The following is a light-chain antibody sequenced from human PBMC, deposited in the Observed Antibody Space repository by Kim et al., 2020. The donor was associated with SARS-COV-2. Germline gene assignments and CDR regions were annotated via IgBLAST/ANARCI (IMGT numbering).Light chain of an antibody. V-gene: IGLV2-11*01. CDR2: DVS. CDR3: CSYAGTYIFV. J-gene: IGLJ3*02. CDR1: SNDVGNYDY. Sequence: QSALTQPRSVSGSPGQSVTISCTGTSNDVGNYDYVSWYQHHPGKAPKLIISDVSERPSGVPDRFSALKSGNTASLTISGLQAEDEADYYCCSYAGTYIFVFGGGTKVTVL.